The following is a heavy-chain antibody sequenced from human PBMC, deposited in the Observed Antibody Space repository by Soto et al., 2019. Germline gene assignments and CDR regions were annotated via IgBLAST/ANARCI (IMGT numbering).Heavy chain of an antibody. Sequence: GCSLRHSCVVSGFTVNNNYMSRFRQAPGKGLEWVSVMYSGGGTYYADSVKGRFTASRDNSTNTLYLQMNRLRVEDTAVYYCASDTHSACRADSWGQGNLITVS. J-gene: IGHJ4*02. D-gene: IGHD2-15*01. V-gene: IGHV3-66*01. CDR2: MYSGGGT. CDR1: GFTVNNNY. CDR3: ASDTHSACRADS.